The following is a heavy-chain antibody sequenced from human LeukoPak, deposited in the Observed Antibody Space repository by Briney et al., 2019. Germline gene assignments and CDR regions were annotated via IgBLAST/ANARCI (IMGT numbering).Heavy chain of an antibody. CDR2: ISGSGGST. V-gene: IGHV3-23*01. Sequence: GGSLRLSCAASRFTFSSYAMSWVRQAPGKGLEWVSAISGSGGSTYYADSVKGRFTISRDNSKNTLYLQMNSLRAEDTAVYYCAKDGSRSYYGSGSFLPAWFDPWGQGTLVTVSS. CDR3: AKDGSRSYYGSGSFLPAWFDP. CDR1: RFTFSSYA. J-gene: IGHJ5*02. D-gene: IGHD3-10*01.